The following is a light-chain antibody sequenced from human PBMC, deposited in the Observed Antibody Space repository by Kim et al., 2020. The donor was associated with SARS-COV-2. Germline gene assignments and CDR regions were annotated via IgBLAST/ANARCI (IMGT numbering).Light chain of an antibody. V-gene: IGKV1-5*03. CDR3: HQYNSYPYT. CDR2: KAS. J-gene: IGKJ2*01. CDR1: QNINRW. Sequence: SAFVGDRVTSTCRASQNINRWLAWYQQKPGKAPKLLIYKASNLEDGVPSRFSGSESVTEFTLTISSLQPDDFATYYCHQYNSYPYTFGQGTKLEI.